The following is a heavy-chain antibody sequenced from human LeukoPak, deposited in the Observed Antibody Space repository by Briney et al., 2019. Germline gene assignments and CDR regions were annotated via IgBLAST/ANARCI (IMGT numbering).Heavy chain of an antibody. CDR3: ARDAAGDIIDTYFQH. Sequence: GRSQRLSCAASGFTFSSYGMHWVRQAPGKGLEWVAVIWYDGSKKYYADSVKGRFTISRDNSKNTLYLQMNSLRGEDTAVYYCARDAAGDIIDTYFQHWGQSTLVSASS. CDR2: IWYDGSKK. V-gene: IGHV3-33*08. CDR1: GFTFSSYG. D-gene: IGHD6-13*01. J-gene: IGHJ1*01.